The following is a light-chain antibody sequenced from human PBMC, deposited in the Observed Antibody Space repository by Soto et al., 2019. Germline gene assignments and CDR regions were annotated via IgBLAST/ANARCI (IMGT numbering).Light chain of an antibody. V-gene: IGLV2-14*01. J-gene: IGLJ3*02. CDR2: DVS. Sequence: QSALTQPASVSGSPGQSITISCTGTSSDVGTYNSVSWYQQHPGKAPKLMIYDVSNRPSGVSNGFSGSKSGNTASLTISGLQAEDEADYYCSSYTTSSTVVFGGGTKLTVL. CDR3: SSYTTSSTVV. CDR1: SSDVGTYNS.